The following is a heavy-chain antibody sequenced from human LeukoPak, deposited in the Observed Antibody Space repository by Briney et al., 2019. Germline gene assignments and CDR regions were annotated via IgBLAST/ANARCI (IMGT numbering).Heavy chain of an antibody. D-gene: IGHD3-22*01. CDR1: GFSLSTSGVG. V-gene: IGHV2-5*01. CDR2: FYWSDDK. J-gene: IGHJ4*02. CDR3: ARTDSDLAFDY. Sequence: SGPTLVNPTQTLTLTCTFSGFSLSTSGVGVGWIGQPPVKALEWLSLFYWSDDKRYRPSLKCRLTITNDTSKNQVILTMTNMDPVDTATYYSARTDSDLAFDYWGQGTLVTVSS.